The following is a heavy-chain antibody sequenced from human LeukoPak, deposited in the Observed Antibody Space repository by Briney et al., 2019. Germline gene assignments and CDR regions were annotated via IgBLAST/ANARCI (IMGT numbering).Heavy chain of an antibody. CDR1: GFTFSDYY. J-gene: IGHJ4*02. Sequence: GGSLRLSCAASGFTFSDYYMSWIRQAPGKGLEWVSYISSSGSTIYYADSVKGRFTISRDNAKNSLYLQMNSLRVEDTAVYYCARAQWLAVGYYFDYWGQGTLVTVSS. D-gene: IGHD6-19*01. CDR2: ISSSGSTI. V-gene: IGHV3-11*04. CDR3: ARAQWLAVGYYFDY.